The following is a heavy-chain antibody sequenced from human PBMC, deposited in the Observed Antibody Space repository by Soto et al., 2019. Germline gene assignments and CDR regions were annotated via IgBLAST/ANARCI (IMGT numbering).Heavy chain of an antibody. D-gene: IGHD2-15*01. Sequence: QVQLVQSGAEVKKPGSSVKVSCKASGGTFSSYTISWVRQAPGQGLEWMGRIIPILGIANYAQKFQGRVTITADKSTSTAYMGLSSLRSEDTAVYYCASGGGLAEFDYWGQGTLVTVSS. CDR3: ASGGGLAEFDY. V-gene: IGHV1-69*02. CDR1: GGTFSSYT. CDR2: IIPILGIA. J-gene: IGHJ4*02.